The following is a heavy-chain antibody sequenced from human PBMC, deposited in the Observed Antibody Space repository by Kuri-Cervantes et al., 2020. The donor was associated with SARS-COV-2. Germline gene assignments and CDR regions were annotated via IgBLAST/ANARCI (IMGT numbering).Heavy chain of an antibody. CDR1: GFTVSSNY. Sequence: ETLSLTCAASGFTVSSNYMSWVRQAPGKGLEWVSVIYSGGSTYYADSVKGRFTISRDNSKNTLYLQMNSLRAEDTAVYYCARVRDEYSSSSPLDYWGQGTLVTVSS. V-gene: IGHV3-66*01. CDR3: ARVRDEYSSSSPLDY. D-gene: IGHD6-6*01. J-gene: IGHJ4*02. CDR2: IYSGGST.